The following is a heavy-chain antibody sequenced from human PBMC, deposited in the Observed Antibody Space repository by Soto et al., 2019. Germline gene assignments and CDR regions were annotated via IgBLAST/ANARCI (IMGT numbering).Heavy chain of an antibody. CDR3: ARRLGGGGDYFYGMDV. CDR1: GYTFNEYY. D-gene: IGHD3-10*01. Sequence: QVQLVQSGAEVKKPGASVKVSCKTSGYTFNEYYIHWMRQVPGQGPEWMGWINPNSGGTKFAKKFQGGITMTSDTSISTAYMELSRLRSDDPAVYYCARRLGGGGDYFYGMDVWGQGTAVTVSS. CDR2: INPNSGGT. V-gene: IGHV1-2*02. J-gene: IGHJ6*02.